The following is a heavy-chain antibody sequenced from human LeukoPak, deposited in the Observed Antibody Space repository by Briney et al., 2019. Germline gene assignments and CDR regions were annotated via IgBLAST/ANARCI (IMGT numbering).Heavy chain of an antibody. CDR3: ARVRGYYDNSGWNY. CDR1: GYSISSGYY. Sequence: PSETLSLTCTVSGYSISSGYYWGWIRQPPGKGLEWIGNIYHSGSTYYNPSLKSRVTISVDTSKNQFSRKLSSVTAADAAVYYCARVRGYYDNSGWNYWGQGTLVTVSS. V-gene: IGHV4-38-2*02. J-gene: IGHJ4*02. CDR2: IYHSGST. D-gene: IGHD3-22*01.